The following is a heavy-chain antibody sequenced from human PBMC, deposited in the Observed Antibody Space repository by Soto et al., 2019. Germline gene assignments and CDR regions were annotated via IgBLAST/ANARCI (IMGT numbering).Heavy chain of an antibody. CDR2: ISSSGSDI. J-gene: IGHJ4*02. Sequence: EVQLVESGGGLVQPGGSLRLSCAASGFSFSTHYMNWVRQAPGKGLEWVSCISSSGSDIYYTDSVKGRFTISRDNAKNSLYLQMNSLRDDDTAVYYCARDFKDGMAVATFHYWGQGALVTVSS. V-gene: IGHV3-48*02. CDR1: GFSFSTHY. CDR3: ARDFKDGMAVATFHY. D-gene: IGHD2-15*01.